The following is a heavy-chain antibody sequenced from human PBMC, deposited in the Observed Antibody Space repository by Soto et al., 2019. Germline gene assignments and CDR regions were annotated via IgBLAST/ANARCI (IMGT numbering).Heavy chain of an antibody. CDR2: ISWNSGSI. Sequence: GWSLRLACASSVFTFDDYAMHWVRQAPGKGLEWVSGISWNSGSIGYADSVKGRFTISRDNAKNSLYLQMNSLETSDTGMYFCARLPRDCNKTSCYYADHWGQGTQVTVSS. CDR1: VFTFDDYA. V-gene: IGHV3-9*01. D-gene: IGHD3-3*01. J-gene: IGHJ4*02. CDR3: ARLPRDCNKTSCYYADH.